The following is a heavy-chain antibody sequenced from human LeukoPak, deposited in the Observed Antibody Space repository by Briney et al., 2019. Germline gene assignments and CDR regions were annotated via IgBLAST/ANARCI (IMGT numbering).Heavy chain of an antibody. CDR2: ISAYNGNT. V-gene: IGHV1-18*01. Sequence: ASVKVSCKASGYTFTSYGISWVRQAPGQGLEWMGWISAYNGNTNYAQKLQGRVTMTTDTSASAAYMELRSLRSDDTAVYYCARAVVVPAAIWFDPWGQGTLVTVSS. D-gene: IGHD2-2*01. J-gene: IGHJ5*02. CDR3: ARAVVVPAAIWFDP. CDR1: GYTFTSYG.